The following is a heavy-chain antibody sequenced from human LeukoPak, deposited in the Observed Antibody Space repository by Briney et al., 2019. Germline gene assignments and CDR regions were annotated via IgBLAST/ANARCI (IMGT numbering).Heavy chain of an antibody. J-gene: IGHJ6*03. Sequence: SETLSLTCTVSGGSISSYYWSWIRQPAGKGLEWIGRIYTSGSTNYNPSLKSRVTMSVDTSKNQFSLKLSSVTAADTAVYYCARDRDCSSTSCYRDYYYYYMDVWGKGTTVTVSS. V-gene: IGHV4-4*07. CDR1: GGSISSYY. CDR3: ARDRDCSSTSCYRDYYYYYMDV. D-gene: IGHD2-2*02. CDR2: IYTSGST.